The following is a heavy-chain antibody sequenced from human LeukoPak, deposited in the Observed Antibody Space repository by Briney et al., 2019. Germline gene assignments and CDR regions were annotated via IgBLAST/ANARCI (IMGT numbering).Heavy chain of an antibody. Sequence: SETLSLTCAVYGGSFSGYYWSWIRQPPGKGLEWIGEINHSGSTNYNPSLKSRVTMSVDTSKNQFSLKLSSVTAADTAVYYCARHLSETTVVTPQYYFDYWGQGTLVTVSS. CDR3: ARHLSETTVVTPQYYFDY. J-gene: IGHJ4*02. D-gene: IGHD4-23*01. CDR2: INHSGST. CDR1: GGSFSGYY. V-gene: IGHV4-34*01.